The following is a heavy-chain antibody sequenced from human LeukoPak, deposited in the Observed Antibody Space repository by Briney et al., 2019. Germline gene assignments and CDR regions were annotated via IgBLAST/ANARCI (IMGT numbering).Heavy chain of an antibody. J-gene: IGHJ4*02. CDR3: ARDRGVQLWLHSFDY. D-gene: IGHD5-18*01. V-gene: IGHV3-30*02. CDR2: IRYDGSNE. CDR1: GFTFSSYG. Sequence: GGSLRLSCAASGFTFSSYGMHWVRQAPGKGLEWVAFIRYDGSNEYYADSVKGRFTISRDNSKNTLYLQMNSLRAEDTAVYYCARDRGVQLWLHSFDYWGQGTLVTVSS.